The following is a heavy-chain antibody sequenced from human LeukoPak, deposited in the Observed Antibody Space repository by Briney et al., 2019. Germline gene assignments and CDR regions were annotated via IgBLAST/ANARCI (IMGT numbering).Heavy chain of an antibody. CDR1: GFTFGDYV. CDR3: AREHDINPPTFDC. CDR2: IRSKDNGGTA. V-gene: IGHV3-49*03. D-gene: IGHD3-9*01. J-gene: IGHJ4*02. Sequence: GGSLRLSCTASGFTFGDYVLGWFRQAPGKGLEWVGFIRSKDNGGTAEYAASVKGRFTISRDDSKSIAFLQLSSLRIDDTAVYYCAREHDINPPTFDCWGQGTLVTVSS.